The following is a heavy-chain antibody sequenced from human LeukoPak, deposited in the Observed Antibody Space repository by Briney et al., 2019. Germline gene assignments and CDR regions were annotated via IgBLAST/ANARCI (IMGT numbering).Heavy chain of an antibody. V-gene: IGHV7-4-1*02. J-gene: IGHJ4*02. D-gene: IGHD2-2*01. CDR3: ARDRGRGHQLPFEDY. Sequence: ASVKVSCKASGYTFTDYRINWIRQAPGQGLEWMGRISTTTGNPTYAQGFTGRFVFSLDTSVSTAYLQISSLKAEDTAVYYCARDRGRGHQLPFEDYWGQGTLVTVSS. CDR1: GYTFTDYR. CDR2: ISTTTGNP.